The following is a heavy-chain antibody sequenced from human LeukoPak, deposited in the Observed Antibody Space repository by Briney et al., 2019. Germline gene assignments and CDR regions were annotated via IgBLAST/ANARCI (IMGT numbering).Heavy chain of an antibody. CDR1: GGTFSSYA. V-gene: IGHV1-69*13. Sequence: SVKVSCKASGGTFSSYAISWVRQAPGQGLEWMGGIIPIFGTANYAQKFQGRVTITADESTSTAYMELSSLGSEDTAVYYCASPSIAVAGTTPHYYFDYWGQGTLVTVSS. J-gene: IGHJ4*02. D-gene: IGHD6-19*01. CDR2: IIPIFGTA. CDR3: ASPSIAVAGTTPHYYFDY.